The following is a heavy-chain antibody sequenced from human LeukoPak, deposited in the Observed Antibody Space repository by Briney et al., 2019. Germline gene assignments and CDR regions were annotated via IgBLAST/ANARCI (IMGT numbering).Heavy chain of an antibody. V-gene: IGHV1-2*02. J-gene: IGHJ4*02. CDR2: IKPDTGVT. CDR1: GYTFSVYY. CDR3: VRENWYYDY. D-gene: IGHD1-1*01. Sequence: GASVKVSCKTSGYTFSVYYMHWVRQAPGQGLEWMGWIKPDTGVTYYAQKFQDRFIMTTDTSTTTVHMELTTLRSDDTAMYYCVRENWYYDYWGQGTLVTVSS.